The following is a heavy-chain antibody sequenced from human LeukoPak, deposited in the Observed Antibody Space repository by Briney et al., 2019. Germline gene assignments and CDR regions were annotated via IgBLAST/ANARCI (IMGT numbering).Heavy chain of an antibody. D-gene: IGHD2-2*01. V-gene: IGHV3-53*01. CDR3: ARDLYCSSTSCYYGMDV. Sequence: GGSLRLSCAASGFTVSTNYMSWVRQAPGKGLEWVSVIYSGGSTYYADSVKGRFTISRDNSKNTLYLQMNSLRAEDTAVCYCARDLYCSSTSCYYGMDVWGQGTTVTVSS. J-gene: IGHJ6*02. CDR2: IYSGGST. CDR1: GFTVSTNY.